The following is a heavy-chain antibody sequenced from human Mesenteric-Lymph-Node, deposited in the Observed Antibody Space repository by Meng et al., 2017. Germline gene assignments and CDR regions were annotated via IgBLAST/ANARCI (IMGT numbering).Heavy chain of an antibody. CDR2: INPSGGGT. V-gene: IGHV1-46*01. CDR3: AREEELATFDS. Sequence: ASVKVSCKASGYTFTSYGISWVRQAPGQGLEWMGMINPSGGGTRYPQKFQGRLTMTTDTSTTTVYMELSSLKSDDTAVYYCAREEELATFDSWGQGTLVTVSS. D-gene: IGHD1-26*01. CDR1: GYTFTSYG. J-gene: IGHJ4*02.